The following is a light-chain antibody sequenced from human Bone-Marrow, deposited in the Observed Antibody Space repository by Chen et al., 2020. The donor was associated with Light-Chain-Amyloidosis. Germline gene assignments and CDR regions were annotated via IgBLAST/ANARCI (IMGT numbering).Light chain of an antibody. Sequence: EVVMMQSPPTLSLSPGERATLSCRASQNVGSSLAWYQQKPGQAPRLLIHGGSTRATDIPARFSGSGSGTEFIFSISGLQSEDFAVYYCHQYNNWPYTFGQGTKLEIK. CDR3: HQYNNWPYT. V-gene: IGKV3D-15*01. J-gene: IGKJ2*01. CDR1: QNVGSS. CDR2: GGS.